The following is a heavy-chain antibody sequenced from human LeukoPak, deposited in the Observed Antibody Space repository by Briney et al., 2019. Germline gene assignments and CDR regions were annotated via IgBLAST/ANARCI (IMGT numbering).Heavy chain of an antibody. Sequence: SVKVSCEASGGTFSSYAISWVRQAPGQGLEWMGRIIPILGIANYAQKFQGRVTITADKSTSTAYMELSSLRSEDTAVYYCARDFSWTGDYYYYGMDVWGQGTTVTVSS. D-gene: IGHD3/OR15-3a*01. J-gene: IGHJ6*02. V-gene: IGHV1-69*04. CDR2: IIPILGIA. CDR3: ARDFSWTGDYYYYGMDV. CDR1: GGTFSSYA.